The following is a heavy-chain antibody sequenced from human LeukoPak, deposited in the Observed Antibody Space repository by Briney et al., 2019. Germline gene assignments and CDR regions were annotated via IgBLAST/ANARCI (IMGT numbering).Heavy chain of an antibody. D-gene: IGHD3-3*01. CDR1: GYSVSSGHY. J-gene: IGHJ2*01. Sequence: SETLSLTCTVSGYSVSSGHYWSWIRQPPGKGLEWIGYIYYSGSTNYNPSLKSRVTISVDTSKNQFSLKLSSVTAADTAVYYCARVARGYDFWSGYYTGAYWYFDLWGRGTLVTVSS. CDR3: ARVARGYDFWSGYYTGAYWYFDL. CDR2: IYYSGST. V-gene: IGHV4-61*01.